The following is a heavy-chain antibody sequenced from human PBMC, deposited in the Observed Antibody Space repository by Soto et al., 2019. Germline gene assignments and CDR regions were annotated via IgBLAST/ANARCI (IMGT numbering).Heavy chain of an antibody. CDR2: IIPIFGTA. V-gene: IGHV1-69*01. CDR1: GSTFSSYA. J-gene: IGHJ6*02. CDR3: ARTESSTRGYYYYGMDV. D-gene: IGHD2-2*01. Sequence: QVQLVQSGAEVKKPGSSVKVSCKASGSTFSSYAISWVRQAPGQGLEWMGGIIPIFGTANYAQKFQGRVTITADESTSTAYMELSSLRSEDTAVYYCARTESSTRGYYYYGMDVWGQGTTVTVSS.